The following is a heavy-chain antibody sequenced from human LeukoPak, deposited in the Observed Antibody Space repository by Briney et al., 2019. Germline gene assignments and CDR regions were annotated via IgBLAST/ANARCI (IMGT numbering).Heavy chain of an antibody. V-gene: IGHV3-30-3*01. J-gene: IGHJ4*02. D-gene: IGHD6-6*01. CDR2: ISYDGSNK. CDR3: ARGRLAARPSHLDY. CDR1: GFTFSSYA. Sequence: GGSLRLSCAASGFTFSSYAMHWVRQAPGKGLEWVAVISYDGSNKYYADSVKGRFTISRDNSKNTLYLQMNSLRAEDTAVYYCARGRLAARPSHLDYWGQGTLVTVSS.